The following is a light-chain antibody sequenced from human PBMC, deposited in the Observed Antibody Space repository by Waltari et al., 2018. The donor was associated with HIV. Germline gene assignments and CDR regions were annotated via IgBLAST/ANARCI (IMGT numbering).Light chain of an antibody. CDR3: SSYMDYGTLV. CDR1: AAVIGGSTS. Sequence: QSDLTQPASVSGSPGQSVTISCTGTAAVIGGSTSVSWYQHHPGKAPKLIIFHVNNRPTGISSRFSGSKSGNTASLTISGLQTEDEADFYCSSYMDYGTLVFGGGTKLTVL. J-gene: IGLJ3*02. CDR2: HVN. V-gene: IGLV2-14*03.